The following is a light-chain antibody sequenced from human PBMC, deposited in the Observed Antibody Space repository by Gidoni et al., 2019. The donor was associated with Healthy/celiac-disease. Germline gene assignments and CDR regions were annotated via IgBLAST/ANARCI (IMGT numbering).Light chain of an antibody. J-gene: IGKJ5*01. CDR2: DAS. CDR1: QSVSSY. CDR3: QRRSNWIT. V-gene: IGKV3-11*01. Sequence: IVLTQSPATLSLSPGERATLSCRASQSVSSYLAWYQQKPGQAPRLLIYDASNRATGIPARFSGSGSGTDFTLTISSQEPEDFAVYYCQRRSNWITFGQGTRLEIK.